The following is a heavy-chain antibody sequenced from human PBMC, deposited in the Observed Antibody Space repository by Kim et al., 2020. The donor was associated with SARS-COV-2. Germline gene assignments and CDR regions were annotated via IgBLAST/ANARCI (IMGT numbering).Heavy chain of an antibody. CDR1: DFSISKYW. J-gene: IGHJ3*02. Sequence: GGSLRLSCEGSDFSISKYWMTWVRQAPGKGLEWVANIKQDGSDRYYVDSVKGRFTISRDNAKNSVFLQMNSLRAEDTAVYHCARDPPWDSDPFDIWGQGTMVTVSS. V-gene: IGHV3-7*01. D-gene: IGHD1-26*01. CDR2: IKQDGSDR. CDR3: ARDPPWDSDPFDI.